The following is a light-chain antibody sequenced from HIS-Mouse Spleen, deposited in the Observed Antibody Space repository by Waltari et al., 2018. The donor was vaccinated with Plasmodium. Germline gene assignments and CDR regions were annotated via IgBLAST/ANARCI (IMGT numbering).Light chain of an antibody. J-gene: IGLJ3*02. Sequence: SYELTQPSSVSVSPGQTARITCSGDVLAKKYARWFQQKPGQAPELVIYKDSERPSGLPERFSGSSSGTTVTLTISGAQVEDEADYYCYSAADNNRVFGGGTKLTVL. CDR1: VLAKKY. CDR2: KDS. V-gene: IGLV3-27*01. CDR3: YSAADNNRV.